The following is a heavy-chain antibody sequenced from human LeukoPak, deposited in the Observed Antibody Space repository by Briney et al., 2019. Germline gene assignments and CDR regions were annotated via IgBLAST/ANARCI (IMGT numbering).Heavy chain of an antibody. CDR2: ISYDGSNK. J-gene: IGHJ4*02. D-gene: IGHD2-21*02. V-gene: IGHV3-30*18. CDR3: AKNLDCGGDCRTPDY. Sequence: GGSLRLSCAASGFTFSSYGMHWVRQAPGKGLEWVAVISYDGSNKYYADSVKGRFTISRDNSKNTLYLQMNSLRAEDTAVYYCAKNLDCGGDCRTPDYWGQGTLVTVSS. CDR1: GFTFSSYG.